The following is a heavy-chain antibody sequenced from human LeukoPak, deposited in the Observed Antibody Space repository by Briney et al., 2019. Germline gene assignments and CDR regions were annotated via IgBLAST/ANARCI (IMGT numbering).Heavy chain of an antibody. CDR1: GPTFAGYD. Sequence: GGSLRLSCAASGPTFAGYDMSWVRQAPGKGLEWVSTISASGDNTYYAGSVKGRFTISRDNSKNTLYLQMDSLRAEDTAVYYCAKRFCSATRCFHFDYWGQGTLVTVSS. CDR2: ISASGDNT. D-gene: IGHD2-2*01. CDR3: AKRFCSATRCFHFDY. V-gene: IGHV3-23*01. J-gene: IGHJ4*02.